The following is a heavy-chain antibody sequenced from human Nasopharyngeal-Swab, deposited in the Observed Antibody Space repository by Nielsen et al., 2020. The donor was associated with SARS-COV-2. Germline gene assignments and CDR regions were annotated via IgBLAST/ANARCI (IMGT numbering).Heavy chain of an antibody. V-gene: IGHV3-53*01. Sequence: GESLKISCAASGFTVSSSYMSWVRQAPGKGPEWVSTIHSGGNTYFADSVRGRFSSYRDNYRNTLSLEMNSLRAEDTAVYYCASRGAANDPSTRDLPYSRRTFDLWGRGTLVTVSS. J-gene: IGHJ2*01. D-gene: IGHD4-11*01. CDR1: GFTVSSSY. CDR2: IHSGGNT. CDR3: ASRGAANDPSTRDLPYSRRTFDL.